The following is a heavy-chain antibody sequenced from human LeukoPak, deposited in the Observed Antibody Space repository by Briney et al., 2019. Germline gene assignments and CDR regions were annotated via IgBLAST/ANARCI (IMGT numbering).Heavy chain of an antibody. J-gene: IGHJ4*02. D-gene: IGHD7-27*01. CDR2: ISSSSSTI. CDR3: TRDQTGDF. V-gene: IGHV3-48*02. Sequence: GGSLRLSCAASGFTFSFYSMNWIRQAPGKGLEWVSYISSSSSTIYYADSVKGRFTISRDNAKNSLYLQMNSLRDKDTAVYFCTRDQTGDFWGQGTLVTVSS. CDR1: GFTFSFYS.